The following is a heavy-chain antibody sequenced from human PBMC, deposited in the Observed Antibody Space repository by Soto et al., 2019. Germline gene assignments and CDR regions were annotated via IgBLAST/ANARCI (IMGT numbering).Heavy chain of an antibody. CDR3: ARQGSGWYNWFDP. CDR2: IYYSGNT. Sequence: PSETLSLTCTVSGGSISSSSYYWGWIRQPPGKGLEWIGSIYYSGNTYYNRSLKSRVTISVDTAKNQFSLKLSSETAAETAVYYCARQGSGWYNWFDPWGQETLVTVPS. V-gene: IGHV4-39*01. J-gene: IGHJ5*02. D-gene: IGHD6-19*01. CDR1: GGSISSSSYY.